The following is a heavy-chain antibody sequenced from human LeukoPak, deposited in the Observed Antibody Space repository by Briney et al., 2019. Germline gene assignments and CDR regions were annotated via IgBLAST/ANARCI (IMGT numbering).Heavy chain of an antibody. CDR3: ARNGRVRRVVKDLFEY. CDR1: GGSISNYY. J-gene: IGHJ4*02. D-gene: IGHD3-10*01. Sequence: SETLSLTCTVSGGSISNYYWSWIRQPPGKGLEWIGYIYYSGSTNYNPSLKSRVTISVDTSKNQFSLKLRSVTAADTAMYYCARNGRVRRVVKDLFEYWGQGTLVAVSS. V-gene: IGHV4-59*01. CDR2: IYYSGST.